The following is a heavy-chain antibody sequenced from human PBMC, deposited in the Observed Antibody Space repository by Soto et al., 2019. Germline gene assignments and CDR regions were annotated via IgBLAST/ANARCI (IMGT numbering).Heavy chain of an antibody. CDR3: AREAYDRADY. Sequence: SETLSLTCDVSGYSISSGYHWGWNRQPPGKGLEWIGSIYHSGTSYYNPSLMSRVSISVDTSKNQFSLKVTSVTAADTAVYYCAREAYDRADYWGQGTQVTVSS. V-gene: IGHV4-38-2*02. D-gene: IGHD3-10*02. CDR2: IYHSGTS. CDR1: GYSISSGYH. J-gene: IGHJ4*02.